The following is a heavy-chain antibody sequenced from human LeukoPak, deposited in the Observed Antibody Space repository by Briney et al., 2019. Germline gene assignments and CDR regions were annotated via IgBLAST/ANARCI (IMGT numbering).Heavy chain of an antibody. Sequence: PGGSLRLSCAASGFTFSRYAMSWVRQAPGKGLEWVSIISESGDSTYYADSVKGRFTISRDNAKNSLYLQMNSLRAEDTAVYYCARVRLTRGYGQGGAFDIWGQGTMVTVSS. CDR2: ISESGDST. J-gene: IGHJ3*02. CDR1: GFTFSRYA. CDR3: ARVRLTRGYGQGGAFDI. D-gene: IGHD3-10*01. V-gene: IGHV3-23*01.